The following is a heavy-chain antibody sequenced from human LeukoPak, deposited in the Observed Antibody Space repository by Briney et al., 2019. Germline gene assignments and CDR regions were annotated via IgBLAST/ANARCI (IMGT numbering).Heavy chain of an antibody. CDR3: ARRHSDSSGYYY. Sequence: ASVKVSCKASGGSFSSYAIRWVRKAPGQGLEWMGRIIPIFGTANYAQKFQGRVTITTDESTSTAYMELSSLRSEDTAVYYCARRHSDSSGYYYWGQGTLVTVSS. CDR2: IIPIFGTA. D-gene: IGHD3-22*01. J-gene: IGHJ4*02. CDR1: GGSFSSYA. V-gene: IGHV1-69*05.